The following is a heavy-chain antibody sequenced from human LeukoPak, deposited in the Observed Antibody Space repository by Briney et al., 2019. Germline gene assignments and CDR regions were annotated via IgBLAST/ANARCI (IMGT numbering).Heavy chain of an antibody. CDR3: VKDQKSIAATGYDY. V-gene: IGHV3-23*01. D-gene: IGHD6-13*01. J-gene: IGHJ4*02. CDR1: GFTFGNYA. CDR2: ISGSGGST. Sequence: GGSLRLSCAASGFTFGNYAMSWVRQGPGKGLEWVSTISGSGGSTYYADSVKGRFTISRDNTKNTLFLQMNSLRADDTAVYFCVKDQKSIAATGYDYWGQGTLVTVSS.